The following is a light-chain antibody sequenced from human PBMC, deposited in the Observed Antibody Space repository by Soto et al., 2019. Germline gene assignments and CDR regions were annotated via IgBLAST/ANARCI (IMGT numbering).Light chain of an antibody. Sequence: IQMTQSPSSLSASIGDRVTISCRASQSIATHLNWYQQRPGRTPNLLIYAASTLHSEVPSRFSGSGSGTAFTLTVRSLQSEDFTTYYCQQSHSAPLSFGGGTRVEIK. CDR2: AAS. CDR3: QQSHSAPLS. CDR1: QSIATH. V-gene: IGKV1-39*01. J-gene: IGKJ4*01.